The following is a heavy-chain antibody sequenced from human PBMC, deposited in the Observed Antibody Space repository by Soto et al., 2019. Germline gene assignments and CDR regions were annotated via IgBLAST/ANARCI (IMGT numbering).Heavy chain of an antibody. CDR3: ASRSANGYNYDCDY. CDR2: IIPIFGTP. CDR1: GGTFNSYA. V-gene: IGHV1-69*12. D-gene: IGHD5-12*01. Sequence: QVLLVQSGAEVKKPGSSVMGSCKSSGGTFNSYAFSWVRQAPGQGLEWMGGIIPIFGTPNYAQKCQGRVTITADESTSTANMELSGLRSEDTAVYYCASRSANGYNYDCDYWGQGTLVTVSS. J-gene: IGHJ4*02.